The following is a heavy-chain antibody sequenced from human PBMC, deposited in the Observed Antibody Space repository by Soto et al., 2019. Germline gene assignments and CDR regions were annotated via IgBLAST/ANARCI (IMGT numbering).Heavy chain of an antibody. V-gene: IGHV4-59*01. CDR1: GDSISTFY. CDR2: VYYTGST. J-gene: IGHJ4*02. CDR3: ARGRTVRNYADDSSDYFYFFDY. Sequence: PSETLSLTCTASGDSISTFYWGWMRQSPGKELEWIGYVYYTGSTNYNPSLKSRVTISVDRSKNQFSLKPTSANAADTAVYYCARGRTVRNYADDSSDYFYFFDYWGQGTQVTVSS. D-gene: IGHD3-22*01.